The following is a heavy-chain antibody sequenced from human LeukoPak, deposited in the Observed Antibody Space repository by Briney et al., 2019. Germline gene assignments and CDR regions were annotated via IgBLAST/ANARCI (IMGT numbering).Heavy chain of an antibody. CDR2: IYSGGGT. CDR3: ARDRGDNWYFDL. D-gene: IGHD2-21*02. CDR1: GFTVSSNY. V-gene: IGHV3-66*02. J-gene: IGHJ2*01. Sequence: GGPLRLSCAASGFTVSSNYMSWVRQAPGKGLEWVSVIYSGGGTYYADSVKGRFTISRDNSKNTLYLQMNSLRAEDTAVYYCARDRGDNWYFDLWGRGTLVTVSS.